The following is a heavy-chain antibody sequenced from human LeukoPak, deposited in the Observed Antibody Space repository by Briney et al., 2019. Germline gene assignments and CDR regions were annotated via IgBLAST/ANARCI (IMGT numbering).Heavy chain of an antibody. CDR3: ARLRFYDSTGYSPGHYMDV. D-gene: IGHD3-22*01. CDR1: GGSTYSYY. Sequence: SETLSLTRTVAGGSTYSYYWSWIRQPAGKGLEWIGRLYPGVSPNYNPSLKSRVTMSVDTSKKQFALKLNTVTAADTAVYYCARLRFYDSTGYSPGHYMDVWGKGTTVTVSS. J-gene: IGHJ6*03. CDR2: LYPGVSP. V-gene: IGHV4-4*07.